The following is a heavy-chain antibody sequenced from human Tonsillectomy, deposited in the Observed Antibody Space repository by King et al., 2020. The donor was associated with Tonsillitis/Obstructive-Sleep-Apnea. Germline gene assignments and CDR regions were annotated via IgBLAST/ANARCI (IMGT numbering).Heavy chain of an antibody. V-gene: IGHV5-51*01. CDR3: ATLGVAAADYYCMDV. CDR2: IYPGDSDT. D-gene: IGHD6-13*01. J-gene: IGHJ6*03. CDR1: GYSFTSYW. Sequence: VQLVESGAEVKKPGESLKISCKGSGYSFTSYWIGWVRQMPGKGLEWMGIIYPGDSDTRYSPSFQGQVTISADKSISTAYLQWSSLKASDTAMYYCATLGVAAADYYCMDVWGKGTTVTVSS.